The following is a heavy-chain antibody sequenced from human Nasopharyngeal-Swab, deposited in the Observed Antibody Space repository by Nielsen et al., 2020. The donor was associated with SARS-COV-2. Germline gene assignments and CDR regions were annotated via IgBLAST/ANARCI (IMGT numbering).Heavy chain of an antibody. CDR2: IGDKDHNYAT. CDR3: TTDFYFDY. V-gene: IGHV3-73*01. Sequence: GESLKISCAASGLIFSASAIHWVRQASGKGLEWVGRIGDKDHNYATTYGASVQGRFTISRDDSKNTAFLQMDSLKTEDTALYYCTTDFYFDYWGQGTLVTVYS. CDR1: GLIFSASA. J-gene: IGHJ4*02.